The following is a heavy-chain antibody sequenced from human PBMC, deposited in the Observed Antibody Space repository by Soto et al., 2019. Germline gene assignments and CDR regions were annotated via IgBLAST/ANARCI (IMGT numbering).Heavy chain of an antibody. V-gene: IGHV4-59*08. J-gene: IGHJ4*02. CDR1: GGSISSYY. CDR2: IYYSGST. D-gene: IGHD4-17*01. CDR3: ARISGYGDYIY. Sequence: SETLSLTCTVSGGSISSYYWSWIRQPPGKGLEWIGYIYYSGSTNYNPSLKSRVTISADTSQNQFSLKLSSVTAADTAVYYCARISGYGDYIYWGQGTLVTVSS.